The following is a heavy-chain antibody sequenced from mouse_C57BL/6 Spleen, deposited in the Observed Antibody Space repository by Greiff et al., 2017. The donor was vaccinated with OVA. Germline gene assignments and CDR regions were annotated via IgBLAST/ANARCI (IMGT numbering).Heavy chain of an antibody. J-gene: IGHJ4*01. D-gene: IGHD1-1*01. V-gene: IGHV1-7*01. CDR2: INPSSGYT. CDR1: GYTFTSYW. CDR3: ARGSPTVGNAMDY. Sequence: VQLQQSGAELAKPGASVKLSCKASGYTFTSYWMHWVKQRPGQGLEWIGYINPSSGYTKYNQKFKDKATLTADKSYSTAYMQLSSLTYEDSSVYYCARGSPTVGNAMDYWGQGTSVTVSS.